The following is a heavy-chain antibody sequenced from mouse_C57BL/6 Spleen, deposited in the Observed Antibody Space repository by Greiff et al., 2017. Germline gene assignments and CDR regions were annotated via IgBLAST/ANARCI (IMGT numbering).Heavy chain of an antibody. D-gene: IGHD4-1*01. Sequence: QVPLQQPGAELVKPGASVKLSCTASGYTFTSYWMHWVKQRPGQGLEWIGMIHPNSGSTNYNEKFKSKATLTVDKSSSTAYVQLSSLTSEDSAVYYCARSGNWYFEVWGTGTTVTVSS. CDR2: IHPNSGST. J-gene: IGHJ1*03. V-gene: IGHV1-64*01. CDR3: ARSGNWYFEV. CDR1: GYTFTSYW.